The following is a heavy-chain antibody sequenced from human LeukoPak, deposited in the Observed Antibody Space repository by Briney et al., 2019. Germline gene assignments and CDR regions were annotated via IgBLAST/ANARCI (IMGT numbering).Heavy chain of an antibody. V-gene: IGHV1-2*02. CDR2: INPNSGGT. CDR1: GGTFSSYA. Sequence: GASVKVSCKASGGTFSSYAISWVRQAPGQGLEWMGWINPNSGGTNYAQKFQGRVTMTRDTSISTAYMELSRLRSDDTAVYYCARDGDIVVVPAAGIGYWGQGTLVTVSS. CDR3: ARDGDIVVVPAAGIGY. D-gene: IGHD2-2*01. J-gene: IGHJ4*02.